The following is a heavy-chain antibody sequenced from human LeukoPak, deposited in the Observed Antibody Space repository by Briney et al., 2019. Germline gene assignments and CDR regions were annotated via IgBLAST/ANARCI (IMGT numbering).Heavy chain of an antibody. Sequence: GASVTVSCKASGYTFTGYYMHWVRQAPGQGLEWMGWINPNSGGTNYAQKFQGRVTMTRDTSISTAYMELSRLRSDDTAVYYCARGGYSSSPGFGYWGQGTLVTVSS. D-gene: IGHD6-6*01. CDR3: ARGGYSSSPGFGY. V-gene: IGHV1-2*02. CDR2: INPNSGGT. J-gene: IGHJ4*02. CDR1: GYTFTGYY.